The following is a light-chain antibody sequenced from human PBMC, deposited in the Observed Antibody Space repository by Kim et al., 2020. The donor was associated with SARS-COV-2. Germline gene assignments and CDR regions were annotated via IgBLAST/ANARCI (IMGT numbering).Light chain of an antibody. CDR3: CAHATDRAVV. CDR2: EVT. V-gene: IGLV2-23*02. CDR1: SSDIGSYNL. J-gene: IGLJ2*01. Sequence: GQSITLSCTGTSSDIGSYNLVSWYQQHPGKAPKVIIFEVTKRPPGISNRFSGSKSGYTASLTISGLQAEDEADYYCCAHATDRAVVFGGGTQLTVL.